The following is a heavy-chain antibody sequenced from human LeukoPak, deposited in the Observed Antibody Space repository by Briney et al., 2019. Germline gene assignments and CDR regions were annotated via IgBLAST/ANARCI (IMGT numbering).Heavy chain of an antibody. CDR3: ARVASSGWYEMDY. CDR1: GGSISSYY. Sequence: SETLFLTCTVSGGSISSYYWSWIRQPAGKGLEWIGSIYYSGSTYYKPSLKSRVTISVDTSKNQFSLKLSSVTAADTAVYYCARVASSGWYEMDYWGQGTLVTVSS. CDR2: IYYSGST. D-gene: IGHD6-19*01. V-gene: IGHV4-4*07. J-gene: IGHJ4*02.